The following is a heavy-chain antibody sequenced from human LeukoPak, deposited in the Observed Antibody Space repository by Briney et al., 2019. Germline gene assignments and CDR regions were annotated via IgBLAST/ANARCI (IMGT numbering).Heavy chain of an antibody. V-gene: IGHV4-59*01. D-gene: IGHD3-22*01. Sequence: SKTLSLTCTVSGGSISSYYWSWIRQPPGKGLEWIGYIYYSGSTSYNPSLKSRVTISVDTSKNQFSLKLSSVTAADTAVYYCARGGSWSYYYDSSGWYFDYWGQGTLVTVSS. CDR3: ARGGSWSYYYDSSGWYFDY. CDR1: GGSISSYY. J-gene: IGHJ4*02. CDR2: IYYSGST.